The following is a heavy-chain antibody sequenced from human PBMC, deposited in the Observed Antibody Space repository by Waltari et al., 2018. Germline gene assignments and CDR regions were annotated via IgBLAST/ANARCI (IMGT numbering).Heavy chain of an antibody. CDR1: GWSFSGYY. CDR3: ARGIAAAGDY. D-gene: IGHD6-13*01. V-gene: IGHV4-34*01. CDR2: INHSGST. J-gene: IGHJ4*02. Sequence: QVQLQQWGAGLLKPSETLSLTCAVHGWSFSGYYWTWMRPPPGKGLEWIGEINHSGSTNYNPSLKSRVTISVDTSKNQFSLKLSSVTAADTAVYYCARGIAAAGDYWGQGTLVTVSS.